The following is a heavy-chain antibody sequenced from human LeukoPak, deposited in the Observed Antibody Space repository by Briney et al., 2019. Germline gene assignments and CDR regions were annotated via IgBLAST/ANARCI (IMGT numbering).Heavy chain of an antibody. CDR1: GGSISSGGYY. V-gene: IGHV4-31*03. Sequence: SETLSLTCTVSGGSISSGGYYWRWIRQHPGKGLEWIGYVYYSGSTYYNPSLKSRVTISVDTSKSQFSLKLSSVTAADTAVYYCARVITWYYYGSGSYVDYWGQGTLVTVSS. J-gene: IGHJ4*02. CDR3: ARVITWYYYGSGSYVDY. CDR2: VYYSGST. D-gene: IGHD3-10*01.